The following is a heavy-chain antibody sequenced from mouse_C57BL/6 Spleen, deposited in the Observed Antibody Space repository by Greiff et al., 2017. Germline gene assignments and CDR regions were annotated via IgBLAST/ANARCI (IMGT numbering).Heavy chain of an antibody. J-gene: IGHJ3*01. CDR3: TTREY. Sequence: EVQLQESGAELVRPGASVKLSCTASGFNIKDDYMHWVKQRPEQGLEWIGWIDPENGDTEYASKFQGKATITADPSSITAYLQLSSLTSEDTAVYYCTTREYWGQGTLVTVSA. V-gene: IGHV14-4*01. CDR1: GFNIKDDY. CDR2: IDPENGDT.